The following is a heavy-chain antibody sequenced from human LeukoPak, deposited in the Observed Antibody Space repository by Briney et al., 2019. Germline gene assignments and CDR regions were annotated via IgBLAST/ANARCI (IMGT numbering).Heavy chain of an antibody. Sequence: SETLSLTCTVSGGSISSYYWSWIRQPPGKGLEWIGYIYYSESTNYNPTLKSRVTISVDTSKNQFSLKLSSVTAAGTAVYYCARGGGGYYDSSGDYFDYWGRGTLVTVSS. CDR1: GGSISSYY. CDR3: ARGGGGYYDSSGDYFDY. V-gene: IGHV4-59*01. J-gene: IGHJ4*02. D-gene: IGHD3-22*01. CDR2: IYYSEST.